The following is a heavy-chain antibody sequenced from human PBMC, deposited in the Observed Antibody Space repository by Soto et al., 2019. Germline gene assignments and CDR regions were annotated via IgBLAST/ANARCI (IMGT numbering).Heavy chain of an antibody. V-gene: IGHV1-18*01. Sequence: ASVKVSCKASGYTFTSYGISWVRQAPGQGLEWTGWISAYNGNTNYAQKLQGRVTMTTDTSTSTAYMELRSLRSDDTAVYYCAKDQLYIRGVIHNWFDPWGQGTLVTVSS. D-gene: IGHD3-10*02. CDR3: AKDQLYIRGVIHNWFDP. J-gene: IGHJ5*02. CDR2: ISAYNGNT. CDR1: GYTFTSYG.